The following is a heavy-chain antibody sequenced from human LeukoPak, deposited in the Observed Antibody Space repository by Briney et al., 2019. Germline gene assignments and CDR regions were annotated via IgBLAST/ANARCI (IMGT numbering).Heavy chain of an antibody. D-gene: IGHD1-26*01. CDR3: TSSGSYEGDYFDY. Sequence: GGSLRLSCAASGFTFSNAWMSWVRQAPGKGLEWVGRIKSKTDGGTTDYAAPVKGRFTISRDDSKNTLYLQMNSLKTEDTAVYYCTSSGSYEGDYFDYWGQGTLVTVSS. CDR1: GFTFSNAW. J-gene: IGHJ4*02. CDR2: IKSKTDGGTT. V-gene: IGHV3-15*01.